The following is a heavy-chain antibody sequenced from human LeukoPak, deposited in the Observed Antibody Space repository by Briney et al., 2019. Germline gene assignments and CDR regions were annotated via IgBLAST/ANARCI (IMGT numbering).Heavy chain of an antibody. CDR1: GGSITGYF. Sequence: SETLSLTCNISGGSITGYFWSWIRQPPGQGLEWIGCLYYSGRTNYSPSLTRRVTLSADTSKNQSSLKLNSVTAADSAIYYCARDYSGYEFDYWGQGTLVTVSS. CDR2: LYYSGRT. CDR3: ARDYSGYEFDY. J-gene: IGHJ4*02. D-gene: IGHD5-12*01. V-gene: IGHV4-59*01.